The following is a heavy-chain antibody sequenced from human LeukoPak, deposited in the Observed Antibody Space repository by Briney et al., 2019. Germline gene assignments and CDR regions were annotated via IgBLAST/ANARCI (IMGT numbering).Heavy chain of an antibody. CDR2: IYYSGST. J-gene: IGHJ4*01. CDR3: ARGTRGYSYGYVAY. V-gene: IGHV4-61*01. CDR1: GGSVSSGSYY. D-gene: IGHD5-18*01. Sequence: SETLSLTCTVSGGSVSSGSYYWSWIRQPPGKGLEWIGYIYYSGSTNYNPSLKSRVTISVDTSKNQFSLKLSSVTAADTAAYYCARGTRGYSYGYVAYWGHGTLVTVSS.